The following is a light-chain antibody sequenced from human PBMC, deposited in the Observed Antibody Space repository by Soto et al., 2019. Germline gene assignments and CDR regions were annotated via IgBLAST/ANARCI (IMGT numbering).Light chain of an antibody. V-gene: IGKV3-15*01. Sequence: EIMMTQSPGTLSASPGERATLSCRASQSVSSNLAWYQQNPGQAPRLLIYAVSTRATGSPARFSGSGSGTEFTLTISSLQSEDFAVYYCQQYNKWPLTIGQGTKVEI. CDR3: QQYNKWPLT. J-gene: IGKJ1*01. CDR2: AVS. CDR1: QSVSSN.